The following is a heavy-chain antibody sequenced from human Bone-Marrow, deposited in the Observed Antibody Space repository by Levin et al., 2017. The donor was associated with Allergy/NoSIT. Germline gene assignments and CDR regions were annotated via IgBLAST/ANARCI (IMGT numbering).Heavy chain of an antibody. V-gene: IGHV1-18*01. D-gene: IGHD3-3*01. Sequence: GESLKISCKASGYTFTSYGITWVRQAPGQGLEWMGWLNTYNGNTNYAPKFQGRVTMTTDTSTSTTYMEVRGLRSDDTAVFYCGRSISGDYLDYWGQGTLVTVSS. J-gene: IGHJ4*02. CDR1: GYTFTSYG. CDR2: LNTYNGNT. CDR3: GRSISGDYLDY.